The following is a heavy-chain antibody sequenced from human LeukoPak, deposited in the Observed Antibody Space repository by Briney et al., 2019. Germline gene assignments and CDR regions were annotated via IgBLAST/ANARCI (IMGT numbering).Heavy chain of an antibody. V-gene: IGHV4-30-2*01. J-gene: IGHJ5*02. CDR3: ARVYYDFPWFDP. D-gene: IGHD3-3*01. Sequence: SQTLSLTCAVSGGSIGSGGYSWSWIRQPPGKGLEWIGYIYHSGSTYYNPSLKSRVTISVDRSKNHFSLKLSSVTAADTAVYYCARVYYDFPWFDPWAREPWSPSPQ. CDR1: GGSIGSGGYS. CDR2: IYHSGST.